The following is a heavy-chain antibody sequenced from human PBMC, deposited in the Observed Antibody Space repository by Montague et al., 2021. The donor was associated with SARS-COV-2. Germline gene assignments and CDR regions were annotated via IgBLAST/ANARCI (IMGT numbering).Heavy chain of an antibody. Sequence: PALVKPTQTLTLTCTFSGFSLSTSGVGVGWIRQPPGKALEWLALIYWDDDKRYSPSLKTRLTITKDTSKNQVVLTMTNMDPVDTGTYYCAHRLARHYDINAQLWGRFDYWGQGTLVTVSS. V-gene: IGHV2-5*02. CDR3: AHRLARHYDINAQLWGRFDY. CDR1: GFSLSTSGVG. CDR2: IYWDDDK. J-gene: IGHJ4*02. D-gene: IGHD3-22*01.